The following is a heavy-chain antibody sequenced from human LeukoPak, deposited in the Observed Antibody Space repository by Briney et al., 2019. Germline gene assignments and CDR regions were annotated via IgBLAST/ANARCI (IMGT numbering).Heavy chain of an antibody. Sequence: SETLSLTCTVSGGSISSFYWSWIPQPAGKGLEWIGRIYNSGTTNYNPSLKSRVTMSVDTSKNQFSLKLSSVTAADTAVYYCARQGYSAYEILDYWGQGTLVTVSS. CDR1: GGSISSFY. J-gene: IGHJ4*02. D-gene: IGHD5-12*01. CDR2: IYNSGTT. CDR3: ARQGYSAYEILDY. V-gene: IGHV4-4*07.